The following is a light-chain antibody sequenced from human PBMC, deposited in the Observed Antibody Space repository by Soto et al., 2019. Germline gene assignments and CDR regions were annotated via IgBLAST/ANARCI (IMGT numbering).Light chain of an antibody. CDR1: QSISSW. CDR3: QQYKSYPWT. V-gene: IGKV1-5*01. J-gene: IGKJ1*01. CDR2: DAS. Sequence: IQMTRSPSTLSASVGDRVTITCRASQSISSWLAWYQQKPGKAPKLLIYDASSLESGVPSRFSGSGSGTEFTLTISSLQPDDFGSYYCQQYKSYPWTFGHGTKVDI.